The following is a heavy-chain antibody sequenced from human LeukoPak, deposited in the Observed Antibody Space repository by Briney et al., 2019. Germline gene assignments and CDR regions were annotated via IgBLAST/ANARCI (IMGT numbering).Heavy chain of an antibody. CDR3: ARYIAARDY. J-gene: IGHJ4*02. CDR1: GGSINDYY. Sequence: SETLSLTCTVSGGSINDYYWSWIRQPPGKGLEWIAYIHSSGSTYYNPSLKSRVTISVDTSKDQFSLKLSSVTAADTAVYYCARYIAARDYWGQGTLVTVSS. V-gene: IGHV4-4*08. CDR2: IHSSGST. D-gene: IGHD6-6*01.